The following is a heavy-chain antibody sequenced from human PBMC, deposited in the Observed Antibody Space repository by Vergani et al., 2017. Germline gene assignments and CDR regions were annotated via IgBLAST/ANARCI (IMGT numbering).Heavy chain of an antibody. CDR1: AYSISSGFF. CDR3: VRDKTYYDTLIGYAGYYFDS. J-gene: IGHJ4*02. CDR2: MDYNGLA. D-gene: IGHD3-9*01. Sequence: QVQLQESGPGLLRPSETLSLTCTVSAYSISSGFFWGWIRQPPGKGLEWIGSMDYNGLAYYSPSLKSRVTISVDTPKNHFSLKLSYVTAADTAVYYCVRDKTYYDTLIGYAGYYFDSWGQGALVTVAP. V-gene: IGHV4-38-2*02.